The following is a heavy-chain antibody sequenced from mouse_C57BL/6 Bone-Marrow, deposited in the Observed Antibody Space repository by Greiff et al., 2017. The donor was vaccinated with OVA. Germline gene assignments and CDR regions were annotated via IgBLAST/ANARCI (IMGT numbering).Heavy chain of an antibody. D-gene: IGHD3-1*01. V-gene: IGHV14-4*01. J-gene: IGHJ2*01. CDR2: IDPENGDT. Sequence: VQLQQSGAELVRPGASVKLSCTASGFNIKDDYMHWVKQRPEQGLEWIGWIDPENGDTEYASKFQGKATITADTSSNTAYLQLRSLTSEDSAVYYCTRRHSSGYNDYWGQGTTLTVSS. CDR3: TRRHSSGYNDY. CDR1: GFNIKDDY.